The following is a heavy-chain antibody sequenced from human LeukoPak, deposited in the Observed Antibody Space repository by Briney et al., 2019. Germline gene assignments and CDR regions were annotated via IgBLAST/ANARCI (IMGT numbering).Heavy chain of an antibody. CDR2: MNPNSGNT. Sequence: ASVKVSCKASGYTFTSYDINWVRQATGQGLEWMGWMNPNSGNTGYAQKFQGRVTMTRNTSISTAYMELSSLRAEDTAVYYCAREGSSRRVYSSSWLLFDYWGQGTLVTVSS. D-gene: IGHD6-13*01. J-gene: IGHJ4*02. CDR1: GYTFTSYD. V-gene: IGHV1-8*01. CDR3: AREGSSRRVYSSSWLLFDY.